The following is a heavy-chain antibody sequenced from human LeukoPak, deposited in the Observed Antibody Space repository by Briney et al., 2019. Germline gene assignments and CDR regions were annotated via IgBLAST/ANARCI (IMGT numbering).Heavy chain of an antibody. Sequence: SETLSLTCTVSGGSISSSSYYWGWIRQPRGKGLEWIGSIYYSGSTYYNPSLKSRVTISVDTSKNQFSLKLSSVTAADTAVYYCARVPISGSHGEEYFDYWGQGTLVTVSS. J-gene: IGHJ4*02. CDR2: IYYSGST. D-gene: IGHD1-26*01. V-gene: IGHV4-39*07. CDR3: ARVPISGSHGEEYFDY. CDR1: GGSISSSSYY.